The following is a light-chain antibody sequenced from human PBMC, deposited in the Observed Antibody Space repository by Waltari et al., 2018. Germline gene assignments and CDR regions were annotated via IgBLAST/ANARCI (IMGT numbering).Light chain of an antibody. CDR2: DTS. Sequence: QAVVTQEPSLTVSPGGTVTLTCGSSTGAVTSGHYPNWFQQKPGQAPRTLIFDTSRRLTWTPARFAGSLLGGKAALTLSGAQPEDEAEYYCLLSYSAVHGAVQVKFGGGTKLTV. J-gene: IGLJ2*01. V-gene: IGLV7-46*01. CDR1: TGAVTSGHY. CDR3: LLSYSAVHGAVQVK.